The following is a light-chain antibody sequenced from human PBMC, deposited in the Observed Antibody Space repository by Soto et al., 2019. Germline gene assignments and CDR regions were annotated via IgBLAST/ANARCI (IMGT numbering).Light chain of an antibody. V-gene: IGLV1-40*01. CDR3: QSYDSSLSAYV. Sequence: QSVLTQPPSVSGAPGQRITITCTGSSSNIGAGYPIHWYQQLPGTAPRLLIFGNTIRPSGVPARFSGSRSGLAITGLQAEDEADYYCQSYDSSLSAYVFGAGTKVP. J-gene: IGLJ1*01. CDR1: SSNIGAGYP. CDR2: GNT.